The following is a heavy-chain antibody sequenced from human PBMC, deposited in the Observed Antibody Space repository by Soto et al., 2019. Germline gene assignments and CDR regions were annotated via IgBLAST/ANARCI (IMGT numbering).Heavy chain of an antibody. CDR2: IKQDGSEK. J-gene: IGHJ3*02. CDR3: ARDRVRGRLDAFDI. V-gene: IGHV3-7*05. CDR1: GFTFSSYW. D-gene: IGHD3-10*01. Sequence: GGSLRLSCAASGFTFSSYWMSWVRQAPGKGLEWVANIKQDGSEKYYVDSVKGRFTISRDNAKNSLYLQMNSLRAEDTAVYYCARDRVRGRLDAFDIWGQGTMVTVSS.